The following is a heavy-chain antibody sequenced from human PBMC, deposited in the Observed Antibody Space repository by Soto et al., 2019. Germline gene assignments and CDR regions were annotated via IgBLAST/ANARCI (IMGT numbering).Heavy chain of an antibody. V-gene: IGHV1-69*06. Sequence: QVQLVQSGAEVKKPGSSVKVSCKASGGTFGSYAITWVRQAPEQGIEWMGGIIPISGTANYAQKFQGRVTITADKSTSTAYMELSSLRSEDTAVYYCARVDYGKKEGDYWGQGTLVTVSS. J-gene: IGHJ4*02. CDR2: IIPISGTA. CDR3: ARVDYGKKEGDY. D-gene: IGHD4-17*01. CDR1: GGTFGSYA.